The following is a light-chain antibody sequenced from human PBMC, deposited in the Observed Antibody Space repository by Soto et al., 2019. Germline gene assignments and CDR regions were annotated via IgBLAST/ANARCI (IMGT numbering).Light chain of an antibody. Sequence: QSALTQPRSVSGSPGQSVTISCTGTSSDVGGYIYVSWYRQYPGKAPKLMIYDVSKRPSGVPDRFSGSKSGNTASLTISGLQADDEADYYCAAWDDSLSGVVFGGGTK. CDR2: DVS. V-gene: IGLV2-11*01. CDR1: SSDVGGYIY. J-gene: IGLJ2*01. CDR3: AAWDDSLSGVV.